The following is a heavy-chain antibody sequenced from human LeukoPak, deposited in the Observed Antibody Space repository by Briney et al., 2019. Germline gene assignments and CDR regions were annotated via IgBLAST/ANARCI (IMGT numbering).Heavy chain of an antibody. J-gene: IGHJ5*02. CDR1: GGSFSGYY. CDR2: INHSGST. V-gene: IGHV4-34*01. D-gene: IGHD2-2*01. Sequence: PSETLSLTCAVYGGSFSGYYWSWIRQPPGKGLEWIGEINHSGSTNYNPSLKSRVTISVDTSKNQFSLKLSSVTAADTAVYYCARGSSSTIPYNWFDPWGKGTLVTVSS. CDR3: ARGSSSTIPYNWFDP.